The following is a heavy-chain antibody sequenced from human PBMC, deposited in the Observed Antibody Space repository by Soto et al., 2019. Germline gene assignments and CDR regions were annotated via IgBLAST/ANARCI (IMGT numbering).Heavy chain of an antibody. Sequence: GGSLRLSCAASGCTFSSYAMHWVRQAPGKGLGWVAVISYDGSNKYYADSVKGRFTISRDNSKNTLYLQMNSLRAEDTAVYYCARDPPPRKSKSPSFIAAAGTIGSYYYGMEVWGQGTTVTVSS. V-gene: IGHV3-30-3*01. CDR2: ISYDGSNK. J-gene: IGHJ6*02. CDR3: ARDPPPRKSKSPSFIAAAGTIGSYYYGMEV. CDR1: GCTFSSYA. D-gene: IGHD6-13*01.